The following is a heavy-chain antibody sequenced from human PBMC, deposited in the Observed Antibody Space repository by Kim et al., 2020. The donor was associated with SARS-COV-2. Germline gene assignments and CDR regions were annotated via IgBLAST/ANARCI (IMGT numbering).Heavy chain of an antibody. CDR1: GFTFSSYG. Sequence: GGSLRLSCAASGFTFSSYGMHWVRQAPGKGLEWVAVIWYDGSNKYYADSVKGRFTISRDNSKNTLYLQMNSLKAEDTAVYYCAKDRSASYVCGSYSGMDVRGQGTTVTVSS. CDR3: AKDRSASYVCGSYSGMDV. V-gene: IGHV3-33*06. CDR2: IWYDGSNK. D-gene: IGHD3-16*01. J-gene: IGHJ6*01.